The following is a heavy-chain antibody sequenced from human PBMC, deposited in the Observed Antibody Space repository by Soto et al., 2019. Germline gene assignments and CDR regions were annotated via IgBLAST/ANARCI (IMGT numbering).Heavy chain of an antibody. CDR2: IYYSGYT. D-gene: IGHD3-16*01. CDR1: GGSISSSSYY. J-gene: IGHJ6*02. CDR3: ARHNGPLYVGYYYDMAV. Sequence: SETLSLTCTVSGGSISSSSYYWGWIRQPPGKGLEWIGSIYYSGYTYYNPSLKSRVTISVDTSKNQFSLKLSSVTAADTAVYYCARHNGPLYVGYYYDMAVWGQGTTVT. V-gene: IGHV4-39*01.